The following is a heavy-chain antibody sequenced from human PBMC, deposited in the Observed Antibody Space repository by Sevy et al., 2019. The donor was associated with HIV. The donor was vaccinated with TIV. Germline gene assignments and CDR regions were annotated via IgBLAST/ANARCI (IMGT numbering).Heavy chain of an antibody. J-gene: IGHJ4*02. CDR2: IKCKTDGGTT. D-gene: IGHD5-18*01. CDR3: TTDPSADTAMALFDY. V-gene: IGHV3-15*01. Sequence: GGSLRLSCAASGFTFSNAWMSWVRQAPGKGLEWVGRIKCKTDGGTTDDAAPVKGRFTISRDDSKNTLYLQMNSLKTEDTAVYYCTTDPSADTAMALFDYWGQGTLVTVSS. CDR1: GFTFSNAW.